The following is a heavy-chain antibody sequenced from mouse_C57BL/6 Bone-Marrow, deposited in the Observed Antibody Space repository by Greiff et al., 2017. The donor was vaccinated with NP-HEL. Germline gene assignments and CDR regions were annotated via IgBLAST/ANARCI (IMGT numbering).Heavy chain of an antibody. D-gene: IGHD2-10*01. Sequence: EVQLQQSGPELVKPGASVKISCKASGYSFTGYYMNWVKQSPEKSLEWIGEINPSTGGTTYNQKFKAKATLTVDKSSSTAYMQLKSLTSEDSAVYYCALPLPMDYWGQGTSVTVSS. V-gene: IGHV1-42*01. CDR3: ALPLPMDY. CDR1: GYSFTGYY. CDR2: INPSTGGT. J-gene: IGHJ4*01.